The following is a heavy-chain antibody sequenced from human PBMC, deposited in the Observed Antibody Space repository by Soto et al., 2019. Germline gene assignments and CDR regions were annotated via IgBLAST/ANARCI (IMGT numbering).Heavy chain of an antibody. J-gene: IGHJ6*02. V-gene: IGHV3-30-3*01. CDR1: GFTFSSYA. D-gene: IGHD3-22*01. CDR2: ISYDGSNK. Sequence: PGGSLRLSCAASGFTFSSYAMHWFRQAPGKGLEWVAVISYDGSNKYYADSVKGRFTISRDNSKNTLYLQMNSLRAEDTAVYYCARDQGVITNYYYYGMDVWGQGTTVTSP. CDR3: ARDQGVITNYYYYGMDV.